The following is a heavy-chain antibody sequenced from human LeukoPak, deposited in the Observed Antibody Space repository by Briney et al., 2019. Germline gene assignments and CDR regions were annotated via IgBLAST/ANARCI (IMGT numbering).Heavy chain of an antibody. V-gene: IGHV3-73*01. Sequence: AGGSLRLSCAASGFTFSGSAMHWVRQASGKGLEWVGRIRSRANSYATAYAASVKGRFTISRDDSKNTAYLQMNSLKTEDTAVYYCSTRVPNAFDIWGQGTMVTVSS. CDR3: STRVPNAFDI. CDR1: GFTFSGSA. CDR2: IRSRANSYAT. D-gene: IGHD4/OR15-4a*01. J-gene: IGHJ3*02.